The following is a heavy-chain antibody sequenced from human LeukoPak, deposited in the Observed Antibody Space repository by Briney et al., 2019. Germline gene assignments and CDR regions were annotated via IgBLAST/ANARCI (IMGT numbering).Heavy chain of an antibody. CDR2: IKQDGSEK. J-gene: IGHJ4*02. D-gene: IGHD6-13*01. CDR3: ASSYTSSWFGY. V-gene: IGHV3-7*03. Sequence: GGSLRLSCAASGFTFSSYWMSWVRQAPGKGLEWVANIKQDGSEKYYVDSVKGRFTISRDNAKNSLYLQMNSLRAEDTAVYYCASSYTSSWFGYWGQGTLVTVSS. CDR1: GFTFSSYW.